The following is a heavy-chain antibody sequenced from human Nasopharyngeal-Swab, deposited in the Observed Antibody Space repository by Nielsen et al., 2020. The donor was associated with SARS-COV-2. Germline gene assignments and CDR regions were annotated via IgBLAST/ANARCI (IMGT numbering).Heavy chain of an antibody. CDR2: ISSSSSYI. V-gene: IGHV3-21*01. CDR3: ARVSGTQPIYYYYGMDV. D-gene: IGHD1-1*01. Sequence: GESLKISCAASGFTFSSYSMNWVRQAPGKGLEWVSSISSSSSYIYYADSVKGRFTISRDNAKNSLYLQMNSLRAEDTAVYYCARVSGTQPIYYYYGMDVWGQGTTVTVSS. J-gene: IGHJ6*02. CDR1: GFTFSSYS.